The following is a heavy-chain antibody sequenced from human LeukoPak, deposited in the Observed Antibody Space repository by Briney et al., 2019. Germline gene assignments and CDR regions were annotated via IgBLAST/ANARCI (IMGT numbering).Heavy chain of an antibody. J-gene: IGHJ6*03. CDR1: GFTFSSYW. Sequence: GGSLRLSCAASGFTFSSYWMSWVRQAPGKGLEWVANIKQDGSEKYYVDSVKGRFTISRDNAKNSLYLQMNSLRAEDTAVDYCARARDFWSGYYTGGGYYMDVWGKGTTVTVSS. CDR2: IKQDGSEK. CDR3: ARARDFWSGYYTGGGYYMDV. D-gene: IGHD3-3*01. V-gene: IGHV3-7*01.